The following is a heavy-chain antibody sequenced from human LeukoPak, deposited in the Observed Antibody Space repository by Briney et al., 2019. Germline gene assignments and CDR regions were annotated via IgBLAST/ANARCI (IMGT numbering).Heavy chain of an antibody. D-gene: IGHD6-19*01. CDR3: ARGGRIAVAGTGKGPSTPRN. J-gene: IGHJ4*02. CDR2: INHSGST. Sequence: SETLSLICAVYGGSFSGYYWSWIRQPPGKGLEWIGEINHSGSTNYNPSLKSRVTISVDTSKNQFSLKLSSVTAADTAVYYCARGGRIAVAGTGKGPSTPRNWGQGTLVTVSS. V-gene: IGHV4-34*01. CDR1: GGSFSGYY.